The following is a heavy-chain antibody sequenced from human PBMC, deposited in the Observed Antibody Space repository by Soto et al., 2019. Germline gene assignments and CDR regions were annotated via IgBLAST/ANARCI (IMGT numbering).Heavy chain of an antibody. V-gene: IGHV4-30-4*01. J-gene: IGHJ4*02. CDR2: IYYSGST. CDR1: GGSISSGDYY. D-gene: IGHD2-21*01. Sequence: PSETLSLTCTVSGGSISSGDYYWSWIRQPPGKGLEWIGYIYYSGSTYYNPSLKSRVTISVDTSKNQFSLKLSSVTAADTAVYYCARGAGFLNPPLDYWGQGTLVTVSS. CDR3: ARGAGFLNPPLDY.